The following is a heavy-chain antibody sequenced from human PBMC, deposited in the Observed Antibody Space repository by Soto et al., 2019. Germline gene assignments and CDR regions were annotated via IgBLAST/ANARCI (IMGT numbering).Heavy chain of an antibody. V-gene: IGHV3-23*01. CDR1: GFTFSGYT. D-gene: IGHD6-19*01. J-gene: IGHJ4*02. Sequence: EVQLLESGGGLAQPGGSLRLSCAASGFTFSGYTMAWVRQAPGKGLEWVSTISHSGESTYYAESVNGRFTISRDNSKNTLYLQMNSLRGEDTAVYFCSKDGWENWGQGTLVTVAS. CDR2: ISHSGEST. CDR3: SKDGWEN.